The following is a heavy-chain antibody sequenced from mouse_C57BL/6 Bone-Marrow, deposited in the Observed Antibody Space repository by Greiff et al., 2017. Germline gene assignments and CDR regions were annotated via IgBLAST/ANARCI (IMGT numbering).Heavy chain of an antibody. CDR3: ARSGSSGYGY. CDR1: GYSFTGYY. CDR2: INPSTGGT. Sequence: EVKLQESGPELVKPGASVKISCKASGYSFTGYYMNWVKQSPEKSLEWIGEINPSTGGTTYNQKFKAKATLTVDKSSSTAYMQLKSLTSEDSAVYYCARSGSSGYGYWGKGTTLTVSS. J-gene: IGHJ2*01. V-gene: IGHV1-42*01. D-gene: IGHD3-2*02.